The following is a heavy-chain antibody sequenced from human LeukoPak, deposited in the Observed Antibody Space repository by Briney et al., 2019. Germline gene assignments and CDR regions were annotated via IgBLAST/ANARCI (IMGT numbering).Heavy chain of an antibody. V-gene: IGHV4-39*07. Sequence: PSETLSLTCTVSGGSISITSYYWGWIRQPPWKGLEWIGSMYSSGSTYYNPSLKSRVTISVDTSKNQFSLKLSSVTAADTAVYYCARGPPDCSSTSCYAFDAFDIWGQGTMVTVSS. J-gene: IGHJ3*02. CDR1: GGSISITSYY. D-gene: IGHD2-2*01. CDR3: ARGPPDCSSTSCYAFDAFDI. CDR2: MYSSGST.